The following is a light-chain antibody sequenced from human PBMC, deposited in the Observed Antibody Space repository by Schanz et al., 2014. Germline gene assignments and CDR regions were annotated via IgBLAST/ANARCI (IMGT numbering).Light chain of an antibody. J-gene: IGLJ3*02. Sequence: QSALTQPASVSGSPGQSITISCTGTSSDVGSYNLVSWYQQHPGKAPKLMIYDVTNRPSGVSNRFSGSKSGNTASLTISGLQAEDEADYYCSSYTSSNTVVFGGGTKLTVL. CDR1: SSDVGSYNL. V-gene: IGLV2-14*02. CDR2: DVT. CDR3: SSYTSSNTVV.